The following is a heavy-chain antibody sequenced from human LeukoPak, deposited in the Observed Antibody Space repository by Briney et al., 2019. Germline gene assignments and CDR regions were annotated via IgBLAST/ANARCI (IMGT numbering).Heavy chain of an antibody. CDR2: ISPRSGAT. CDR1: GYSFIDYH. V-gene: IGHV1-2*02. CDR3: ARDVIMGGSQGGFDP. Sequence: GASVKVSCKASGYSFIDYHIHWVRQAPGQGLECMGWISPRSGATKYYIERFQGRFTMTRDTSISTAYMELSGLTYDDTAMYFCARDVIMGGSQGGFDPWGQGTLVTVSS. D-gene: IGHD2-8*01. J-gene: IGHJ5*02.